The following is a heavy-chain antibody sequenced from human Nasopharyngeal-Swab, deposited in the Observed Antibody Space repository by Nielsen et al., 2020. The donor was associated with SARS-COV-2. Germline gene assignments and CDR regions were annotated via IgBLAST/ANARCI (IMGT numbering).Heavy chain of an antibody. CDR1: GFTFSSYS. Sequence: GESLKISCAASGFTFSSYSMNWVRQAPGKGLEWVSCISSSSTYIYHADSVKGRFTISRDNAKNSLYLQMNSLRAEDTAVYYCATLRGYSSSSPFDYWGQGTLVTVSS. D-gene: IGHD6-6*01. CDR2: ISSSSTYI. J-gene: IGHJ4*02. CDR3: ATLRGYSSSSPFDY. V-gene: IGHV3-21*01.